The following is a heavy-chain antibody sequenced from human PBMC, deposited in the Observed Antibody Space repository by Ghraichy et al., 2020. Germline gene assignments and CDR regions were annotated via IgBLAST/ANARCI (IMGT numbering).Heavy chain of an antibody. J-gene: IGHJ6*02. V-gene: IGHV3-48*02. CDR1: GFTLSSYN. D-gene: IGHD4-23*01. Sequence: GGSLRLSCVGFGFTLSSYNMNWVRQSPGKGLEWIAYISYRGRSIFYADSVKGRFTISRDNAKNSLSLQMNSLRDEDTAVYYCARASTVVRFYYYDGMDVWGQGTTVTVSS. CDR3: ARASTVVRFYYYDGMDV. CDR2: ISYRGRSI.